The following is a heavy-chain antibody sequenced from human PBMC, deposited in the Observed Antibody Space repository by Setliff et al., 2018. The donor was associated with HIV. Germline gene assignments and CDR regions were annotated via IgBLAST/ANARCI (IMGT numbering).Heavy chain of an antibody. D-gene: IGHD3-9*01. CDR1: GGSLDSGNYY. Sequence: KTSETLSLTCTISGGSLDSGNYYWSWIRQPAGKGLEWIGRASPSGSSNYSPSLKSRVSISIDTSKQFSLNVRSLTAADTAVYYCARSNSGSGTGRGYYYHMDVWGNGTTVTVSS. V-gene: IGHV4-61*02. J-gene: IGHJ6*03. CDR2: ASPSGSS. CDR3: ARSNSGSGTGRGYYYHMDV.